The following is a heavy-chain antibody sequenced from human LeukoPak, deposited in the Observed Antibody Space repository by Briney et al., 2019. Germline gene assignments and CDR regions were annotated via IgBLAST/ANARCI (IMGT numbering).Heavy chain of an antibody. J-gene: IGHJ4*02. D-gene: IGHD1-26*01. V-gene: IGHV4-59*01. CDR2: IYYSGST. CDR3: ARGRGGSSQFDY. Sequence: PSETLSLTCTVSGGSISSYYWSWIRQPPEKGLEWIGYIYYSGSTNYNPSLKSRVTISVDSSKTQFSLKLSSVTAADTAVYYCARGRGGSSQFDYWGQGTLVTVSS. CDR1: GGSISSYY.